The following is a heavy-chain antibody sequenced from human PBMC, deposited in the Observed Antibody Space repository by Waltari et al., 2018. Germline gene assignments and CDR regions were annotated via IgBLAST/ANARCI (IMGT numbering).Heavy chain of an antibody. J-gene: IGHJ4*02. CDR1: GYTFTSSY. V-gene: IGHV1-46*01. CDR2: INPSGGST. D-gene: IGHD6-13*01. Sequence: QVQLVQSGAEVKKPGASVKVSCKASGYTFTSSYMHWVRQAPGQGLEWMGIINPSGGSTSYAQKFQGRVTMTRDTSTSTVYMELSSLRSEDTAVYYCAVHSSSWYVDYWGQGTLVTVSS. CDR3: AVHSSSWYVDY.